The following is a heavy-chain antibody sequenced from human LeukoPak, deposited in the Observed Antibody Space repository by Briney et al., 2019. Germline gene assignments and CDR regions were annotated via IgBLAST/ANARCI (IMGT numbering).Heavy chain of an antibody. J-gene: IGHJ6*02. Sequence: PSETLSLTCTVSGGSISSSSSYWGWIRQPPGKGLEWIGSIYYSGSTYYNPSLKSRVTMSVDTSKNQFSLKLSSVTAADTAVYYCARSIALHYYYYGMDVWGQGTTVTVSS. V-gene: IGHV4-39*07. CDR1: GGSISSSSSY. D-gene: IGHD6-6*01. CDR2: IYYSGST. CDR3: ARSIALHYYYYGMDV.